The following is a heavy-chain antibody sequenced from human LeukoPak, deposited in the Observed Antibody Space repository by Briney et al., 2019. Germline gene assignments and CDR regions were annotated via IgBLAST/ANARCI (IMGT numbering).Heavy chain of an antibody. CDR3: ARRGAVTYAFDI. J-gene: IGHJ3*02. V-gene: IGHV3-74*01. CDR2: INSDGSST. CDR1: GFTFSNYW. Sequence: GGSLRLSCAASGFTFSNYWMNWVRQAPGKGLVWVSRINSDGSSTSYADSVKGRFTISRDNAKNTLYLQMNSLRAEDTAVYYCARRGAVTYAFDIWGQGTMVTVFS. D-gene: IGHD4-17*01.